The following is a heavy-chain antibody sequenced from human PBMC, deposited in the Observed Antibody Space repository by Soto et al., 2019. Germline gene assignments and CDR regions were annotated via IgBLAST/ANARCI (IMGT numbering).Heavy chain of an antibody. CDR3: ARDEGGYDILTGYSKAPHFDY. Sequence: QVHLEQSGAEVKKPGDSVKVSCKASGYTFTHFYITWVRQAPGQGLEWMGAISPHNFNTNFAQKFQGRVTLTTDTSTNTAYMELRSLTFDDTAVYYCARDEGGYDILTGYSKAPHFDYWGQGVLVTVSS. J-gene: IGHJ4*02. CDR1: GYTFTHFY. V-gene: IGHV1-18*01. CDR2: ISPHNFNT. D-gene: IGHD3-9*01.